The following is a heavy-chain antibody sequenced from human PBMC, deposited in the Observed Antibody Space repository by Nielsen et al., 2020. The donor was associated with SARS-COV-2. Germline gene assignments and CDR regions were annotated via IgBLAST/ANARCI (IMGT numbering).Heavy chain of an antibody. J-gene: IGHJ4*02. V-gene: IGHV3-66*01. CDR1: GFAVSSNY. D-gene: IGHD3-22*01. CDR2: TYSAGNT. CDR3: AIFAVDYYDSSSYSAGAYNFDT. Sequence: GESLKISCAASGFAVSSNYLSWVRQAPGKGLEWVSITYSAGNTNYADSVKGRFTISRDDSKNTLYLQMNSLRVEDTAVYYCAIFAVDYYDSSSYSAGAYNFDTWGQGTLVTVSS.